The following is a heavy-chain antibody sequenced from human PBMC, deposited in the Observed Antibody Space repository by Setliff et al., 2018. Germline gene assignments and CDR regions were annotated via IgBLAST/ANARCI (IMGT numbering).Heavy chain of an antibody. D-gene: IGHD3-3*01. CDR1: GLTLINNG. V-gene: IGHV3-48*04. J-gene: IGHJ6*03. CDR2: ISRSGSTI. Sequence: GGSLRLSCAASGLTLINNGFHWVRQAPGKGLEWVSYISRSGSTIYCADSVKGRFTISRDNAKNSLYLQMNSLRAEDTAVYYCARGGRFAHYMDVWGKGTTVTVSS. CDR3: ARGGRFAHYMDV.